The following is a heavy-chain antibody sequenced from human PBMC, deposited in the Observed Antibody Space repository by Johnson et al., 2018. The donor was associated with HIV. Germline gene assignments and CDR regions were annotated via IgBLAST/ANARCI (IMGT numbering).Heavy chain of an antibody. D-gene: IGHD1-26*01. CDR3: ARALEVGATTANEAFDI. Sequence: QVQLVESGGGVVQPGRSLRLSCAASGFTFSSYAMHWVRQAPGKGLEWVAVISYDGSNKYYAASVTGRFTISRDNSKNTLYLQMNSLRAEDTAVYYCARALEVGATTANEAFDIWGQGTMVTVSS. CDR2: ISYDGSNK. CDR1: GFTFSSYA. V-gene: IGHV3-30-3*01. J-gene: IGHJ3*02.